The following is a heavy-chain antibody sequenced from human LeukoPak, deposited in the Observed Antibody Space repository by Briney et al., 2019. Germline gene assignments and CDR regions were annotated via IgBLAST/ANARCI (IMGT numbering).Heavy chain of an antibody. CDR3: ARVGRFNMVRGVGGPSWFDP. V-gene: IGHV1-2*02. J-gene: IGHJ5*02. Sequence: GASVKVYCKASGYTFTDYYMHWVRQSSGQGLQWMGWINPNSGGTNYAQKFQGRVTMTRHTSISTAYMELSRPRSDDTAVYYCARVGRFNMVRGVGGPSWFDPWGQGTLVTVSS. CDR2: INPNSGGT. D-gene: IGHD3-10*01. CDR1: GYTFTDYY.